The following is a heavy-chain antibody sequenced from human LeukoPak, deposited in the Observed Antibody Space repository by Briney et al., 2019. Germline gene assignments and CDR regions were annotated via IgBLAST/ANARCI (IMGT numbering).Heavy chain of an antibody. J-gene: IGHJ4*02. V-gene: IGHV1-46*01. CDR1: GYTFTSYY. CDR3: ARGLSSGYSYGRDGYNCAY. CDR2: INPIDGSA. Sequence: ASVKVSCKASGYTFTSYYMHWVRQAPGQGLEWMGTINPIDGSATYAQKFQGRVTMTRDTSTSTVYMELSSLRSEDKAVDYCARGLSSGYSYGRDGYNCAYWGQGTLVTVSS. D-gene: IGHD5-18*01.